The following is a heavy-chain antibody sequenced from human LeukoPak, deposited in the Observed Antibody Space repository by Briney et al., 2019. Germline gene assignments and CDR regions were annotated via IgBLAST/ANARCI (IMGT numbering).Heavy chain of an antibody. CDR3: ARDRPDQYDFWSGYYDY. D-gene: IGHD3-3*01. V-gene: IGHV3-21*01. CDR1: GFTFSSYS. Sequence: GGSLRLSCAASGFTFSSYSMNWVRQAPGKGLEWVSSISSSSSYIYYADSVKGRFTISRDNAKNSLYLQMNSLRAEDTAVYYCARDRPDQYDFWSGYYDYWGQGTLVTVSS. J-gene: IGHJ4*02. CDR2: ISSSSSYI.